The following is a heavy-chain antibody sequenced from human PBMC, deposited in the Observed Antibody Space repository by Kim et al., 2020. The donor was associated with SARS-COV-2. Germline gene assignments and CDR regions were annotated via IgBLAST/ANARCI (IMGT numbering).Heavy chain of an antibody. D-gene: IGHD3-9*01. CDR1: GFTFSCYA. V-gene: IGHV3-23*01. Sequence: GGSLRLSCAASGFTFSCYAMNWVRQAPGKGLEWVSGISGSGGAKYYADSVKGRFTISRDNSKNTLYLQMNSLGVEDTAVYYCAKDKKGLSGANYCGQDT. CDR3: AKDKKGLSGANY. J-gene: IGHJ1*01. CDR2: ISGSGGAK.